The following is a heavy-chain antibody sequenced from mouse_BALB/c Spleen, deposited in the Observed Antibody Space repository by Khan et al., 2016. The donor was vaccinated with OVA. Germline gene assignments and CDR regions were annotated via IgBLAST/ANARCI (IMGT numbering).Heavy chain of an antibody. CDR3: ARNADFGNYFDC. D-gene: IGHD4-1*01. Sequence: QVQLQQSGADLVKPGASVKLSCKASGYTFTNYWVHWVKQGPGQGLEWIGEIYPGDGRVNYTEKFKNKASLTVDRSSSTAYMQLSSLTSEDSAVCYCARNADFGNYFDCRGQGATLTVSA. J-gene: IGHJ2*01. V-gene: IGHV1S81*02. CDR2: IYPGDGRV. CDR1: GYTFTNYW.